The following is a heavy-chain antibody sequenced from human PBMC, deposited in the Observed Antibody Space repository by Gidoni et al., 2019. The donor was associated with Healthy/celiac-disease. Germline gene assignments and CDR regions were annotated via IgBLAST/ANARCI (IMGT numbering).Heavy chain of an antibody. CDR2: ISYDGSNK. Sequence: VQLVESGGGVVQPGRSLRLSCAASGFPFSSYAMHWVRQAPGKGLEWVAVISYDGSNKYYADSVKGRFTISRDNSKNTLYLQMNSLRAEDTAVYYCARDIVVVPAATTGWFDPWGQGTLVTVSS. J-gene: IGHJ5*02. CDR1: GFPFSSYA. CDR3: ARDIVVVPAATTGWFDP. V-gene: IGHV3-30-3*01. D-gene: IGHD2-2*01.